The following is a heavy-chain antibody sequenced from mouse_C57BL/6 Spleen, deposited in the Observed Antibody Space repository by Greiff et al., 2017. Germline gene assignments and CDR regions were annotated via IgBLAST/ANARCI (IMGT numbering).Heavy chain of an antibody. V-gene: IGHV5-17*01. J-gene: IGHJ2*01. CDR2: ISSGSSTI. Sequence: EVNVVESGGGLVKPGGSLKLSCAASGFTFSDYGMHWVRQAPEQGLAWVAYISSGSSTIYYADTVKGRFTISRDNAKNTLFLQMTSLRSEDTAMYYCARPGYYGSSYYFDDWGQGTTLTVSS. D-gene: IGHD1-1*01. CDR1: GFTFSDYG. CDR3: ARPGYYGSSYYFDD.